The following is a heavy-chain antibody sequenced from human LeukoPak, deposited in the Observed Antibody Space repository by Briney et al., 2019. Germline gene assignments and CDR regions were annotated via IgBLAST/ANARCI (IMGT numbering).Heavy chain of an antibody. CDR3: ARGLSCSGNTCYAAHFDS. J-gene: IGHJ4*02. D-gene: IGHD2-15*01. CDR2: INAGNGNT. V-gene: IGHV1-3*01. Sequence: ASVKVSCKAYGYTFTTYAMHWVRQAPGQRLEWMGWINAGNGNTKYSQKFQGRVAMTRDTSTSTAYMELRSLRSDDTAVYYCARGLSCSGNTCYAAHFDSWGQGTLVTVSS. CDR1: GYTFTTYA.